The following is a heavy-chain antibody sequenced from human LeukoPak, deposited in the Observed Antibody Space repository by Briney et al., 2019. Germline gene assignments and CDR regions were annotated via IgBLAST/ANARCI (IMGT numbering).Heavy chain of an antibody. CDR2: ISGSGGST. Sequence: GGSLRLSCAASGFTFSSYSMNWVRQAPGKGLEWVSAISGSGGSTYYADSVKGRFTISRDNSKNALYLQMTSLRADDTAVYYCAKASFGYSYVEKFDYWGQGTLVTVSS. V-gene: IGHV3-23*01. J-gene: IGHJ4*02. CDR3: AKASFGYSYVEKFDY. D-gene: IGHD5-18*01. CDR1: GFTFSSYS.